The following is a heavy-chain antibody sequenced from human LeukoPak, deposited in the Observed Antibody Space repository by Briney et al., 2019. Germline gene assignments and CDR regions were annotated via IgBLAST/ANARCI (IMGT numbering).Heavy chain of an antibody. Sequence: GVSLRLSCAASGFSFSSYDMNWVPQAPGKGLEWVSVISCSGGSTYYADSVKGRFTISRDNSKNTVELQMNSLRAQDTAVYYCASPRISGTSRPFDYWGQGTLVTVSS. CDR3: ASPRISGTSRPFDY. CDR1: GFSFSSYD. D-gene: IGHD1-7*01. CDR2: ISCSGGST. J-gene: IGHJ4*02. V-gene: IGHV3-23*01.